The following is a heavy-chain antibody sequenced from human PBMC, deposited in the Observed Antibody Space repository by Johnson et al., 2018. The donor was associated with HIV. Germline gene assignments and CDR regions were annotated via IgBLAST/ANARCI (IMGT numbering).Heavy chain of an antibody. Sequence: EVQLVESGGGVVRPGGSPRLSCAASGFTFDDYAMHWVRQAPGKGLEWVSGISWNSGSIGYADAVKGRFTISRDNAKNSLYLQMNSLRAEDTAVYYCASGYNDAFDIWGQGTMVTVSS. CDR3: ASGYNDAFDI. CDR1: GFTFDDYA. CDR2: ISWNSGSI. D-gene: IGHD5-12*01. V-gene: IGHV3-9*01. J-gene: IGHJ3*02.